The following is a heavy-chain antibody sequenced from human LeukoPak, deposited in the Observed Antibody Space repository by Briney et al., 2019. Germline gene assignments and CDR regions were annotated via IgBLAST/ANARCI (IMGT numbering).Heavy chain of an antibody. D-gene: IGHD6-19*01. CDR3: ARVRGIAVADHDY. J-gene: IGHJ4*02. CDR1: GFTFSSYA. Sequence: GGSLRLSCAASGFTFSSYAMHWVRQAPGKGLEWVAVISYDRSNKYYADSVKGRFTISRDNSKNTLYLQMNSLRSDDTAVYYCARVRGIAVADHDYWGQGTLVTVSS. V-gene: IGHV3-30-3*01. CDR2: ISYDRSNK.